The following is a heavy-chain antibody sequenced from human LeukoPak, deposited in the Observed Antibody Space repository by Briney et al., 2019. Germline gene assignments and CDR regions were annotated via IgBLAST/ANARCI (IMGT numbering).Heavy chain of an antibody. CDR2: IIPILGIA. V-gene: IGHV1-69*04. D-gene: IGHD3-3*01. J-gene: IGHJ5*02. CDR3: ARDNGDYYDFWSGRTNWFDP. CDR1: GYKFTGYY. Sequence: GASVKVSCKASGYKFTGYYMHWVRQAPGQGLEWMGRIIPILGIANYAQKFQGRVTITADKSTSTAYMELSSLRSEDTAVYYCARDNGDYYDFWSGRTNWFDPWGQGTLVTVSS.